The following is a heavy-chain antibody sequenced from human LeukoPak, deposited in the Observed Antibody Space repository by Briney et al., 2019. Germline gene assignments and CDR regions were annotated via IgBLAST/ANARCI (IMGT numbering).Heavy chain of an antibody. J-gene: IGHJ3*02. Sequence: AGESPKISCNSSGSSFTTYWITWVRPMPREGLEMGGRIDPSDSYTNYSPSFQVHVTNSTDKSISTAYLQWGSLKASDTAMYYCARQVRDVPGAFDIWGQGTMVTVSS. CDR2: IDPSDSYT. CDR3: ARQVRDVPGAFDI. CDR1: GSSFTTYW. D-gene: IGHD5-24*01. V-gene: IGHV5-10-1*01.